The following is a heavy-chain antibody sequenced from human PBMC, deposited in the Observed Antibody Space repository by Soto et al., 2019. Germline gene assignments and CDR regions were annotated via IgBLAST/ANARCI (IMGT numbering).Heavy chain of an antibody. CDR2: VYYSGST. D-gene: IGHD1-26*01. J-gene: IGHJ5*02. CDR1: GDSVSSGAYY. CDR3: ARVKRSTSRPDP. Sequence: PSETLSLTCSVSGDSVSSGAYYWSWIRQPPGKGLEWIGYVYYSGSTSYNPSLETGVTISVDTSKNQFSLKLTSVTPADTAIYYCARVKRSTSRPDPWGQGTLVTVSS. V-gene: IGHV4-61*08.